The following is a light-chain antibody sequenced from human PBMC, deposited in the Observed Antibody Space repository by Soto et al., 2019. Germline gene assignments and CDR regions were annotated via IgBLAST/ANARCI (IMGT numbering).Light chain of an antibody. Sequence: QSVLTQPPSASGTPGQRVTISCSGSGSSIGTNTVNWYRQLPGTAPKLLIYGNNQRPSGVPDRISGSKSGTSASLGISGLQSEDEADYYCAAWDGSLNNVLFGGGTKLTVL. J-gene: IGLJ2*01. CDR2: GNN. CDR1: GSSIGTNT. V-gene: IGLV1-44*01. CDR3: AAWDGSLNNVL.